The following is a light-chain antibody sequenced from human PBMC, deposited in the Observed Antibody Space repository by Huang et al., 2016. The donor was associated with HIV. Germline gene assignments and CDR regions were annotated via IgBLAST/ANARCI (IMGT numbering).Light chain of an antibody. CDR1: QGISSY. Sequence: IQLTQSPSSLSASVGDRVTITCRASQGISSYLAWYQQKPGKAPKLLIYGASTVQSGVPSRFSGSGSGTDFTLTISSLQPEDFATYYCQQLNSYLFTFGGGTKVEIK. V-gene: IGKV1-9*01. J-gene: IGKJ4*01. CDR2: GAS. CDR3: QQLNSYLFT.